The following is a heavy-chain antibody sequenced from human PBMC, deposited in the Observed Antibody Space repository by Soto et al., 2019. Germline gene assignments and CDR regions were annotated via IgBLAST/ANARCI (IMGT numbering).Heavy chain of an antibody. D-gene: IGHD3-10*01. CDR1: GFTFDDFA. CDR3: AKDNRADRGAFDY. V-gene: IGHV3-9*01. Sequence: EVQLVESGGGLVQPGRSLRLSCAASGFTFDDFAMHWVRQAPGKGLEWVSGISWNSVMIGYADSVKGRFTISRDNAKNSLYLQMNSLRAEDTALYFCAKDNRADRGAFDYWGQGTLVSVFS. CDR2: ISWNSVMI. J-gene: IGHJ4*02.